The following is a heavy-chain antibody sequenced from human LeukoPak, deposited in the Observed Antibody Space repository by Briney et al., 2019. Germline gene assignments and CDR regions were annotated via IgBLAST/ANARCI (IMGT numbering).Heavy chain of an antibody. J-gene: IGHJ4*02. CDR1: GFTFSSYS. CDR3: ARDYGSYVRAFDY. D-gene: IGHD3-16*01. CDR2: ISSSSSTI. V-gene: IGHV3-48*04. Sequence: GGSLRLSCAASGFTFSSYSMNWVRQAPGKGLEWVSYISSSSSTIYYADSVKGRFTISRDNAKNSLYLQMNSLRVEDTAIYYCARDYGSYVRAFDYWGQGTLVTVSS.